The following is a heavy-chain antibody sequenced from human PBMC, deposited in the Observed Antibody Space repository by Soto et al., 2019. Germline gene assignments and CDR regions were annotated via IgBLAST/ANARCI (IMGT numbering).Heavy chain of an antibody. V-gene: IGHV1-2*02. Sequence: PSVKVSFKASGYTFTGYYMHWVRQAPGQGLEWMGWINPNSGGTNYAQKFQGRVTMTRDTSISTAYMELSRLRSDDTTVYYCASLGTAANSFDYWGQGTLVTVSS. CDR2: INPNSGGT. CDR1: GYTFTGYY. J-gene: IGHJ4*02. CDR3: ASLGTAANSFDY. D-gene: IGHD2-2*01.